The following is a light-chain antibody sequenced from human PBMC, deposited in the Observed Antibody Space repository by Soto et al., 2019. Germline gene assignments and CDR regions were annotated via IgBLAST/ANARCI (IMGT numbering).Light chain of an antibody. CDR1: ISNIGANYD. J-gene: IGLJ1*01. Sequence: QSALTQPPSVSGAPGQRFTISFTGSISNIGANYDVHWYQQLPGTAPKLLIYANNNRPSVVPGRFSGSKSGTSASLSITVLQAEDEADYYCQSYDSSMSGYVFGTGTKVTVL. V-gene: IGLV1-40*01. CDR3: QSYDSSMSGYV. CDR2: ANN.